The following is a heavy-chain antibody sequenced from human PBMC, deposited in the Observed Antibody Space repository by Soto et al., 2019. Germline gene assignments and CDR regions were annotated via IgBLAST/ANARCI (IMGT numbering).Heavy chain of an antibody. CDR3: ARDFQRIFGVALGVSNGMDV. D-gene: IGHD3-3*01. V-gene: IGHV1-18*01. CDR1: GYTFTSYG. Sequence: ASVKVSCKASGYTFTSYGISWVRQAPGQGLEWKGWISAYNGNTNYAQKLQGRVTMTTDTSTSTAYMELRSLRSDDTAVYYCARDFQRIFGVALGVSNGMDVWGQGTTVTVSS. CDR2: ISAYNGNT. J-gene: IGHJ6*02.